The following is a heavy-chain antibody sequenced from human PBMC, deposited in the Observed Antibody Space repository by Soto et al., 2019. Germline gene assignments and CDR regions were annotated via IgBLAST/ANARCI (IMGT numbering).Heavy chain of an antibody. J-gene: IGHJ4*02. CDR1: GFAFGSYA. V-gene: IGHV3-23*04. CDR2: VTSGGTT. D-gene: IGHD3-3*01. Sequence: EAQLVESGGGLVQPGGSLRLSCAASGFAFGSYAMNWVRQAPGKGLEWVSAVTSGGTTYYADSMGGRFTISRDNSKNTLYLQMNSQRAEDTAVYYCATELRYLEWFTRPDYWGQGTLVTVSS. CDR3: ATELRYLEWFTRPDY.